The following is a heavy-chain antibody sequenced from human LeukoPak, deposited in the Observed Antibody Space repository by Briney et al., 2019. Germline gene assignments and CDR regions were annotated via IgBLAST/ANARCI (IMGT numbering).Heavy chain of an antibody. CDR1: GGTFSSYA. D-gene: IGHD6-6*01. J-gene: IGHJ4*02. CDR3: AIPYSSSLPFDY. V-gene: IGHV1-69*13. CDR2: IIPIFGTA. Sequence: SVKVSCKASGGTFSSYAISLVRQAHGQGLEWMGGIIPIFGTANYAQKFQGRVTITADESTSTAYMELSSLRSEDTAVYYCAIPYSSSLPFDYWGQGTLVTVSS.